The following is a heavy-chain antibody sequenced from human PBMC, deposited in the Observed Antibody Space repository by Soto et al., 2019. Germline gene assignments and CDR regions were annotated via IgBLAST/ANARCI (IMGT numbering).Heavy chain of an antibody. Sequence: SETLSLTCTVSGGSISSGDYYWSWIRQPPGKGLEWIGYIYYSGSTYYNPSLKSRVTISVDTSKNQFSLKLSSVTAADTAVYYCARVEITMVRGVIGTFDYWGQGTLVTVSS. CDR1: GGSISSGDYY. J-gene: IGHJ4*02. CDR3: ARVEITMVRGVIGTFDY. V-gene: IGHV4-30-4*01. D-gene: IGHD3-10*01. CDR2: IYYSGST.